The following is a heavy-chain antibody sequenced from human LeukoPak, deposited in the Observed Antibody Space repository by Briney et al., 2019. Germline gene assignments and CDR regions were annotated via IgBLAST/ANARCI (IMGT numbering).Heavy chain of an antibody. CDR3: AREGVAYYYDSSGYYGYAAFDI. V-gene: IGHV3-21*01. J-gene: IGHJ3*02. D-gene: IGHD3-22*01. CDR2: ISSSSSYI. Sequence: PGGSLRLSCAASGFTFSSYSMNWVRQAPGKGLEWVSSISSSSSYIYYADSVKGRFTISRDNAKNSLYLQMNSLRAEDTAVYYCAREGVAYYYDSSGYYGYAAFDIWGQGTMVTVSS. CDR1: GFTFSSYS.